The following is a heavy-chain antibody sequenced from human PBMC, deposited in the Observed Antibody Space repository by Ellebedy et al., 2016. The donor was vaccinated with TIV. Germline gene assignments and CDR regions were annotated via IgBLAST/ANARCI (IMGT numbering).Heavy chain of an antibody. CDR2: IWHDGSNK. CDR3: VRDRVSDGSGRYDPYWYMDV. V-gene: IGHV3-33*01. CDR1: GFTFSSYG. J-gene: IGHJ6*03. Sequence: GESLKISXAASGFTFSSYGMLWDRRAPGTGLEWVAIIWHDGSNKYYGDSVKGRFTISRDNSKNTLYLQMNSLRVEDTAVYYCVRDRVSDGSGRYDPYWYMDVWGKGTTVTVSS. D-gene: IGHD3-10*01.